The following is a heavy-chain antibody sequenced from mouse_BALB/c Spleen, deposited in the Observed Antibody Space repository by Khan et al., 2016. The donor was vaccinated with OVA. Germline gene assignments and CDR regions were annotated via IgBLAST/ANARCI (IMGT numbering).Heavy chain of an antibody. CDR1: GSSITSEFA. J-gene: IGHJ3*01. Sequence: VQLKQSGPGLVKPSQSLSLTCTVTGSSITSEFAWNWIRQFPGNKLEWMGYISYSGNTRYNPSLKSLISITRDTSRNQFFLQLNSVTTEDTATYYCARKDYYDYDPFPYWGQGTLVTVSA. CDR2: ISYSGNT. V-gene: IGHV3-2*02. CDR3: ARKDYYDYDPFPY. D-gene: IGHD2-4*01.